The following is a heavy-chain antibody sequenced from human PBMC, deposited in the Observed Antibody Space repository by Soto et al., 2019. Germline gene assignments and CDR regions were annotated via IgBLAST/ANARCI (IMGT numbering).Heavy chain of an antibody. V-gene: IGHV4-34*01. CDR2: INHSGST. CDR1: GGSFSGYY. J-gene: IGHJ6*03. CDR3: ALQSGTPYYSYYMDV. D-gene: IGHD6-13*01. Sequence: PSETLSLTCAVYGGSFSGYYWSWIRQPPGKGLEWIGEINHSGSTNYNPSLKSRVAISVDTSKNQFSLKLSSVTAADTAVYYCALQSGTPYYSYYMDVWGKGTTVTVAS.